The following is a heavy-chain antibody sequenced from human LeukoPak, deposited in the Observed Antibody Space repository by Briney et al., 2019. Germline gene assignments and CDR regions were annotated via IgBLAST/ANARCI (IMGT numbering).Heavy chain of an antibody. J-gene: IGHJ4*02. V-gene: IGHV1-46*01. D-gene: IGHD3-22*01. CDR2: INPSGGST. Sequence: ASVKVSCKASGYTFTSYYMHWVRQAPGQGLEWMGIINPSGGSTSYAQKFQGRVTMTRDTSTSTVYMELSSLRSEGTAVYYCAREIGDSSGYYRFDYWGQGTLVTVSS. CDR1: GYTFTSYY. CDR3: AREIGDSSGYYRFDY.